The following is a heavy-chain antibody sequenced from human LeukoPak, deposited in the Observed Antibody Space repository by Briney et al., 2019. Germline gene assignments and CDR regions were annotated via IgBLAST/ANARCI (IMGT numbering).Heavy chain of an antibody. J-gene: IGHJ4*02. D-gene: IGHD3-10*01. CDR1: GFTFSGYW. CDR3: ARDVAGSGSH. V-gene: IGHV3-74*01. Sequence: GGSLRLSCVASGFTFSGYWMHWVRQAPGEGLVWVSRINEYGSITDYADSVKDRFTIPRHNANNTLYLQMNRLRADGSSVYYCARDVAGSGSHWAPGTVVSV. CDR2: INEYGSIT.